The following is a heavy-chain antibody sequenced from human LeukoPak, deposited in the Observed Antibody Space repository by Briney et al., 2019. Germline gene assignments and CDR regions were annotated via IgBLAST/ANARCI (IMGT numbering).Heavy chain of an antibody. CDR3: ARPRVRGIIIRGFDY. CDR1: GGSISSGSYY. Sequence: PSETLSLTCTVSGGSISSGSYYWSWIRQPPGKGLEWIVRIYTSGSTNYNPSLKSRVTISVDTSKNHFSLKLSSVTTADTAVYYCARPRVRGIIIRGFDYWGQGTLVTVSS. D-gene: IGHD3-10*01. CDR2: IYTSGST. V-gene: IGHV4-61*02. J-gene: IGHJ4*02.